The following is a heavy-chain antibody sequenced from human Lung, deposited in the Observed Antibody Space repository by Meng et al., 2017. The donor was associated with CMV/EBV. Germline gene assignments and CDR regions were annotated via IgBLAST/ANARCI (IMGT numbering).Heavy chain of an antibody. V-gene: IGHV3-30*04. CDR2: ISYDGTHK. J-gene: IGHJ4*02. CDR1: FTFSRDV. Sequence: FTFSRDVMHWVRQAPGKGLEWVAVISYDGTHKYYADSVKGRFTISRDNSKNTLYLQMNSLRTEDTAVYFCARAYPRSSAFGVVFDYWGQGTLVTVSS. D-gene: IGHD3-3*01. CDR3: ARAYPRSSAFGVVFDY.